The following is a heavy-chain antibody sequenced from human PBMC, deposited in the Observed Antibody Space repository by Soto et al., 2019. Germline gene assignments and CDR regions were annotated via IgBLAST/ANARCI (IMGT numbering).Heavy chain of an antibody. V-gene: IGHV4-31*03. CDR1: GGSISSGGYY. D-gene: IGHD3-10*01. Sequence: QVQLQESGPGLVKPSQTLSLTCTVSGGSISSGGYYCSWIRQHPGKGLEWIGYIYYSGRTYYNPSLKSRVTLSVDTCKNQSSLKRSSVTAADTAVYYCARYPYGSGRTYFDYWGQGTLVTVSS. J-gene: IGHJ4*02. CDR2: IYYSGRT. CDR3: ARYPYGSGRTYFDY.